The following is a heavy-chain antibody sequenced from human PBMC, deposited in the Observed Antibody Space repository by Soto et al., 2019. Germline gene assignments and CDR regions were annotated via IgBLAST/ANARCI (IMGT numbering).Heavy chain of an antibody. CDR2: IYYSGGT. J-gene: IGHJ4*02. CDR1: GGSISSGGYY. Sequence: QVQLQESGPGLVKPSQTLSLTCTVSGGSISSGGYYWSWTRQHPGKGLEWIGYIYYSGGTYYNPFPKSRITISVDTSKNQFSLKLSSGTTADPAVDYWFRAPLYPDYWGQGTLVTVSP. CDR3: FRAPLYPDY. V-gene: IGHV4-31*03. D-gene: IGHD2-2*02.